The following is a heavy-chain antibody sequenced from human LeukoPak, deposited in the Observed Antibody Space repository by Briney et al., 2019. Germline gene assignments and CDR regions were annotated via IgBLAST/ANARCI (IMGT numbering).Heavy chain of an antibody. V-gene: IGHV3-23*01. CDR2: ISGSGGST. D-gene: IGHD3-22*01. CDR3: AKVPYYYDSSGYYYPVPYYFDY. CDR1: GFTFSSYA. J-gene: IGHJ4*01. Sequence: GGSLRLSCAASGFTFSSYAMSWVRQAPGKGLEWLSAISGSGGSTYYADSVKGRFTISRDNSKNTLYLQMNSLRAEDTAVYYCAKVPYYYDSSGYYYPVPYYFDYWGQEPWSPSPQ.